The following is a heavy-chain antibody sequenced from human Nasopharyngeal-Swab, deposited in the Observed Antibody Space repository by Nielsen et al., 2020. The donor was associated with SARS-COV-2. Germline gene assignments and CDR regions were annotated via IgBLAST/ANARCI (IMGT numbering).Heavy chain of an antibody. D-gene: IGHD2-2*01. CDR3: ARDAAGYCSSTSCYAGTGMDV. J-gene: IGHJ6*02. V-gene: IGHV4-30-4*01. CDR2: IYYSGST. Sequence: WIRQPPGKGLEWIGYIYYSGSTYYNPSLKSRVTMSVDTSKNQFSLKLSSVTAADTAVYYCARDAAGYCSSTSCYAGTGMDVWGQGTTVTVSS.